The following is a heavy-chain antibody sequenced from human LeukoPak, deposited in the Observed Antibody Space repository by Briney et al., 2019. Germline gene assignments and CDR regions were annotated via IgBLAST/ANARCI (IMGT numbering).Heavy chain of an antibody. V-gene: IGHV3-48*03. CDR1: GFTFSSYE. D-gene: IGHD3-9*01. CDR2: ISSSGSTI. Sequence: GGSLRLSCAASGFTFSSYEMNWVRQAPGKGLEWVSYISSSGSTIYYADSVKGRFTISRDNAKNTLYLQMNSLRAEDTAVYYCAREYDSDAFDIWGQGTMVTVSS. J-gene: IGHJ3*02. CDR3: AREYDSDAFDI.